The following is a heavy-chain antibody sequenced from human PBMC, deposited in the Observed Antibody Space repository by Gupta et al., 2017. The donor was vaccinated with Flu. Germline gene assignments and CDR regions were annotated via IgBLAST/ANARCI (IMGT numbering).Heavy chain of an antibody. J-gene: IGHJ4*02. V-gene: IGHV3-74*01. CDR3: ARDEKGAYCGGDCYLHY. D-gene: IGHD2-21*02. CDR1: GFTFSSYW. CDR2: INSDGSST. Sequence: EVQLVESGGGLVQPGGSLRLSCAASGFTFSSYWMHCVRQAPGKGLVWVSRINSDGSSTYYADSVKGRFTISRDNAKNTLYLQMNSLRAEDTAVYYCARDEKGAYCGGDCYLHYWGQGTLVTVSS.